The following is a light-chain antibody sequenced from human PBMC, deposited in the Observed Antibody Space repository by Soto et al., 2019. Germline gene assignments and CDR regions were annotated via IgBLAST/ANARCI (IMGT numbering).Light chain of an antibody. J-gene: IGLJ1*01. V-gene: IGLV2-14*01. Sequence: QSVLTQPASVSGSPGQSITISCTGTSSDVGGYNYVSWYQQHPGKAPKLMIYEVSNRPSGVSSRFSGSKSGNTASLTISGLXAEDEADYYCSSYTSSSTSYVFGTGTKVTVL. CDR1: SSDVGGYNY. CDR2: EVS. CDR3: SSYTSSSTSYV.